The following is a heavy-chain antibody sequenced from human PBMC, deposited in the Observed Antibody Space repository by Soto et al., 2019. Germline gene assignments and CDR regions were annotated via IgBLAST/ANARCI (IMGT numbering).Heavy chain of an antibody. D-gene: IGHD2-2*01. CDR2: INPNSGGT. Sequence: GASVKVSCKASGYTFTGYYMHWVRQAPGQGLEWTGWINPNSGGTNYAQKFQGWVTMTRDTSISTAYMELSRLRSDDTAVYYCARGGYCISTSCYGYYYYYGMDVWGQGTTVTVSS. CDR3: ARGGYCISTSCYGYYYYYGMDV. J-gene: IGHJ6*02. CDR1: GYTFTGYY. V-gene: IGHV1-2*04.